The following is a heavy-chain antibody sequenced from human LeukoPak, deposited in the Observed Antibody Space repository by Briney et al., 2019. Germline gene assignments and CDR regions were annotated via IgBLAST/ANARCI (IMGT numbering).Heavy chain of an antibody. CDR3: AAGWLDTRFDY. CDR2: IYYSGST. CDR1: GGSISSYY. Sequence: SETLSLTCTVSGGSISSYYWSWIRQPPGKGLEWIGYIYYSGSTNYNPSLKSRVTISVDTSKNQFSLKLSSVTAADTAVYYCAAGWLDTRFDYWGQGTLVTVSS. D-gene: IGHD5-18*01. V-gene: IGHV4-59*01. J-gene: IGHJ4*02.